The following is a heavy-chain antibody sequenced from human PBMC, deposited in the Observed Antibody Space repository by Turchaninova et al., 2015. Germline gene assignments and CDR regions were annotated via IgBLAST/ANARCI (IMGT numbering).Heavy chain of an antibody. CDR1: GDSISSSSYY. Sequence: QLQLQESGPGLVKPSETLSLTCTVSGDSISSSSYYWGWIRQPPGQGLEWLGSIYYSGSPYYNTSLNRRVTRSLDTSKNQFSLKLSSVTAADTAVYYCARVPTAVVAPDYWGQGTLVTVSS. D-gene: IGHD2-15*01. CDR3: ARVPTAVVAPDY. V-gene: IGHV4-39*07. J-gene: IGHJ4*02. CDR2: IYYSGSP.